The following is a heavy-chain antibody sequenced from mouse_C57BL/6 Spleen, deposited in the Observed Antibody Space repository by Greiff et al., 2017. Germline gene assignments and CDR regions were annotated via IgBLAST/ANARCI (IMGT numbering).Heavy chain of an antibody. V-gene: IGHV1-80*01. Sequence: VKLMESGAELVKPGASVKISCKASGYAFSSYWMNWVKQRPGKGLEWIGQIYPGDGDTNYNGKFKGKATLTADKSSSTAYMQLSSLTSEDAAVYFCARDFPFAYWGQGTLGTVSA. CDR1: GYAFSSYW. J-gene: IGHJ3*01. CDR3: ARDFPFAY. CDR2: IYPGDGDT.